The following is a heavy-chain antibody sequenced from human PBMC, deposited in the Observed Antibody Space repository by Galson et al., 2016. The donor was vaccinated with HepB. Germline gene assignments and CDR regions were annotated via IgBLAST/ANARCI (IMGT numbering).Heavy chain of an antibody. CDR1: GFSLNDGGVG. CDR3: AHRRLSRILGGFDT. D-gene: IGHD2/OR15-2a*01. V-gene: IGHV2-5*02. J-gene: IGHJ3*02. Sequence: PALVKPTQTLTLTCTFSGFSLNDGGVGVGWIRQPPGQALEWLALIYGDDDKHYSPSLQSRLTITKATSKSQVVLTLTNVDPVDTGTYYCAHRRLSRILGGFDTWGQGTMVTVSS. CDR2: IYGDDDK.